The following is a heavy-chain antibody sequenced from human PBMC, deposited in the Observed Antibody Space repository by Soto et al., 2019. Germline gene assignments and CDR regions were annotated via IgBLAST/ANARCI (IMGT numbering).Heavy chain of an antibody. Sequence: EVQLVESGGGLVQPGGSLRLACAASGFTFSSYWMHWVRQSPGKGLVWVSRMNSDGSSTSYADSVKGRFTISRDNAKNAMYLQMNRVRAEDTAVYCCARVDAGDCSGGSCYSFDYWGQGTLVTVSS. V-gene: IGHV3-74*01. D-gene: IGHD2-15*01. CDR1: GFTFSSYW. CDR2: MNSDGSST. J-gene: IGHJ4*02. CDR3: ARVDAGDCSGGSCYSFDY.